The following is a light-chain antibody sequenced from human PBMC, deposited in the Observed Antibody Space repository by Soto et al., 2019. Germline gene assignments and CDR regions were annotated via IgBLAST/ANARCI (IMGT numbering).Light chain of an antibody. CDR3: HHYGSSSYT. V-gene: IGKV3-20*01. CDR1: QSISSSY. J-gene: IGKJ2*01. CDR2: SAS. Sequence: EIVLTQSPGTLSLSPGERATLSCRASQSISSSYLAWYQQKPGQAPRLLIYSASSRATGIPDRFSGSGSGTDFTLTIIRLEPEDFAVYYYHHYGSSSYTFGQGNHLEIK.